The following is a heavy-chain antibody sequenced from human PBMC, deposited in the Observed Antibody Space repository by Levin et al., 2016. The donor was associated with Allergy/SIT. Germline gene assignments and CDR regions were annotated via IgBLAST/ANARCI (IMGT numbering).Heavy chain of an antibody. CDR3: ARDKGRRWGNNYYYYGMDV. J-gene: IGHJ6*02. D-gene: IGHD7-27*01. V-gene: IGHV1-18*01. Sequence: ASVKVSCKASGYTFTSYGISWVRQAPGQGLEWMGWISAYNGNTNYAQKLQGRVTITTDTSTSTAYMELRSLRSDDTAVYYCARDKGRRWGNNYYYYGMDVWGQGTTVTVSS. CDR1: GYTFTSYG. CDR2: ISAYNGNT.